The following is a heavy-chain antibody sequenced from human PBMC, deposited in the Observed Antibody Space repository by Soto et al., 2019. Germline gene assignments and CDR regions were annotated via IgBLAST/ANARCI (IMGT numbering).Heavy chain of an antibody. D-gene: IGHD3-3*01. CDR2: IWYDGSNK. V-gene: IGHV3-33*01. CDR3: ARDREDFWSGVTTNDAFDI. Sequence: QVQLVESGGGVVQPGRSLRLSCAASGFTFSSCGMHWVRQAPGKGLEWVAVIWYDGSNKYYADSVKGRFTISRDNSKNTLYLQMNSLRAEDTAVYYCARDREDFWSGVTTNDAFDIWGQGTMVTVSS. CDR1: GFTFSSCG. J-gene: IGHJ3*02.